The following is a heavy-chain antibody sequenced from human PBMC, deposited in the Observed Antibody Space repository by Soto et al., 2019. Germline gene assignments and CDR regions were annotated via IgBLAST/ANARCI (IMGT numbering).Heavy chain of an antibody. CDR3: TTGVDTAMAYYWYFDL. J-gene: IGHJ2*01. V-gene: IGHV3-15*01. D-gene: IGHD5-18*01. CDR1: GFTFSNAW. Sequence: EVQLVESGGGLVKPGGSLRLSCAASGFTFSNAWMNWVRQAPGKGLEWVGRIKSKTDGGTTDYAAPVKGRFTISRDDSKNSLYLQMNSLKTEDTAVYYCTTGVDTAMAYYWYFDLWGRGTLVTVSS. CDR2: IKSKTDGGTT.